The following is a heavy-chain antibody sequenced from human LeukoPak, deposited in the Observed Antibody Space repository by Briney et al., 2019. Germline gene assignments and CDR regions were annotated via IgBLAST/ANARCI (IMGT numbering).Heavy chain of an antibody. CDR3: AREGLGYCSSTSCYGAHGDV. J-gene: IGHJ6*04. D-gene: IGHD2-2*01. Sequence: ASVKVSCKASGYTFTSYYMHGVQQAPGQGLEWMGIINLSGGSTSYAQKFQGRVTITRDTATSTVYMDLSSLRPEDTAVYYCAREGLGYCSSTSCYGAHGDVWGKGTTVTVSS. CDR1: GYTFTSYY. CDR2: INLSGGST. V-gene: IGHV1-46*03.